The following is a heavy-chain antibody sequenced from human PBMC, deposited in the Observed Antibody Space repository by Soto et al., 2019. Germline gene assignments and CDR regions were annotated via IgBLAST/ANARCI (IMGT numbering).Heavy chain of an antibody. CDR3: ARDGDFWSGYSLMLDY. V-gene: IGHV3-66*01. Sequence: VQLVESGGGLVQPGGSLRLSCAASGFTVSSNYMSWVRQAPGKGLEWVSVIYSGGSTYYADSVKGRFTISRDNSKNTLYLQMNSLRAEDTAVYYCARDGDFWSGYSLMLDYWGQGTLVTVSS. J-gene: IGHJ4*02. CDR2: IYSGGST. CDR1: GFTVSSNY. D-gene: IGHD3-3*01.